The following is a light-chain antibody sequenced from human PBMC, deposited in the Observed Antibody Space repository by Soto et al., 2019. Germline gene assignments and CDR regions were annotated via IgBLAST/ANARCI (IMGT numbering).Light chain of an antibody. CDR3: QKYDNAPLT. CDR2: AAY. CDR1: QDISTY. V-gene: IGKV1-27*01. J-gene: IGKJ4*01. Sequence: DXQMTQXXXXXSXXVGDRXTITCRARQDISTYLAWYQQKPGKVPKLLISAAYTLQSGVPPRFSGSGSGTDFTLTISSLQPEDVATYYCQKYDNAPLTFGGGTKVEIK.